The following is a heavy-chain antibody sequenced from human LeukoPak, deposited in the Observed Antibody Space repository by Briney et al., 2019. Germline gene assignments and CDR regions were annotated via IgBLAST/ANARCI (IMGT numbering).Heavy chain of an antibody. Sequence: SETLSLTCNVSGYFISSGYYWGWIRQPPGKGLEWIGSIYHSGSTYYNQSLKSRVTMSIDTSKNQFSLKLISVTAADTAVYYCARDGRWFDPWGQGTLVTVSS. CDR2: IYHSGST. V-gene: IGHV4-38-2*02. CDR3: ARDGRWFDP. D-gene: IGHD1-14*01. J-gene: IGHJ5*02. CDR1: GYFISSGYY.